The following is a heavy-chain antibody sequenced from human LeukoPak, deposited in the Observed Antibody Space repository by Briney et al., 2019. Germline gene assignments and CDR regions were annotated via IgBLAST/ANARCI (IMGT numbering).Heavy chain of an antibody. J-gene: IGHJ6*03. Sequence: SETLSLTCTVSGGPTYSYYWSWIRQTAGKGLERIGRLYPGVSTNYNPSLKSRVTMSVDTSKNQFALKLSAVTAADTAVYYCARLKFYDSTGYSPGHYMDVWGKGTTVTVSS. CDR2: LYPGVST. CDR1: GGPTYSYY. V-gene: IGHV4-4*07. CDR3: ARLKFYDSTGYSPGHYMDV. D-gene: IGHD3-22*01.